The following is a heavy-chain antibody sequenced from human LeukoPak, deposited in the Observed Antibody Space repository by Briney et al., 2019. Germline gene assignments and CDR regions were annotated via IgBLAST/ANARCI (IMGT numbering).Heavy chain of an antibody. Sequence: PGRSLRLSCAASGFTFDDYAMHWVRQAPGKGLEWGSGISWDSGSIGYADSVKGRFTISRDNAKNSLYLQMNRLSAEDTALSSCAKDPTSCDYGDYAGYIDVWGKGTTVTVSS. CDR1: GFTFDDYA. J-gene: IGHJ6*03. D-gene: IGHD4-17*01. V-gene: IGHV3-9*01. CDR3: AKDPTSCDYGDYAGYIDV. CDR2: ISWDSGSI.